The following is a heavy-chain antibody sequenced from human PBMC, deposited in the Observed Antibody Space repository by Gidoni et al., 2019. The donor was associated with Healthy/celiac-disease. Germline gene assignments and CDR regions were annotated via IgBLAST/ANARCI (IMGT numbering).Heavy chain of an antibody. CDR1: GGAISSSSSY. CDR2: IYYSGST. V-gene: IGHV4-39*01. Sequence: QLQLQESGPGLVKPSETLSLTCPVSGGAISSSSSYWGWIRQPPGKGLEWIGSIYYSGSTYYNPSLKSRVTISVDTSKNQFSLKLSSVTAADTAVYYCARPHSSGWSIFDYWGQGTLVTVSS. J-gene: IGHJ4*02. CDR3: ARPHSSGWSIFDY. D-gene: IGHD6-19*01.